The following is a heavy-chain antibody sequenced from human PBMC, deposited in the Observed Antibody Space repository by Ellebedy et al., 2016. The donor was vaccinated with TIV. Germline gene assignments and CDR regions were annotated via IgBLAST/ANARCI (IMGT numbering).Heavy chain of an antibody. D-gene: IGHD2-2*01. CDR2: ISSSSSYT. Sequence: GGSLRLXXAASGFTFSSYSMNWVRQAPGKGLEWVSYISSSSSYTNYADSVKGRFTISRDDAKNSLYLQMNSLRAEDTAVYYCAREQCSSTSCYFDYWGQGTLVTVSS. CDR1: GFTFSSYS. J-gene: IGHJ4*02. CDR3: AREQCSSTSCYFDY. V-gene: IGHV3-21*05.